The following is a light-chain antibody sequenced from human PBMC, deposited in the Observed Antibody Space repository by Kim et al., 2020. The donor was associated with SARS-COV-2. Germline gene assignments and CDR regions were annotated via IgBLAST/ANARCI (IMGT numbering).Light chain of an antibody. V-gene: IGKV3-11*01. Sequence: EIVLTQSPGTLSLSPGERATLSCWASQTIGTFLAWYQQKPGQAPKLLIYDASNRATGIPARFSGSGFGADFTLTISSLQPEDFAVYYCQQRSDWPLTFGGGTKVDIK. CDR1: QTIGTF. CDR2: DAS. J-gene: IGKJ4*01. CDR3: QQRSDWPLT.